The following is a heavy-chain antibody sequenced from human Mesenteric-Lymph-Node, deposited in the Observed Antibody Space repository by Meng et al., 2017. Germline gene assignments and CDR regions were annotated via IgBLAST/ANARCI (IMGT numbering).Heavy chain of an antibody. CDR3: AREPAAAIPGSATVDY. CDR1: GYTFTGYY. Sequence: ASVKVSCKASGYTFTGYYMHWVRQAPGQGLEWMGWINPNSGGTNYAQKFQGRVTMTRDTSISTAYMELSRLRSDDTAVYYCAREPAAAIPGSATVDYWGQGTLVTVSS. D-gene: IGHD2-2*02. CDR2: INPNSGGT. J-gene: IGHJ4*02. V-gene: IGHV1-2*02.